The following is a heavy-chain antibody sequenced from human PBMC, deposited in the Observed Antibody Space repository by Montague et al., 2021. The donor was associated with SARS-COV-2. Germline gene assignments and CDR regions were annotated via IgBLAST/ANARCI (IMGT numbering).Heavy chain of an antibody. J-gene: IGHJ4*02. V-gene: IGHV4-4*02. D-gene: IGHD6-19*01. Sequence: NPSLKSRVIISVDKSRNQFSLKLSSVTAADTAVYYCARTGYSSGWHSFDYWGQGTMVTVSS. CDR3: ARTGYSSGWHSFDY.